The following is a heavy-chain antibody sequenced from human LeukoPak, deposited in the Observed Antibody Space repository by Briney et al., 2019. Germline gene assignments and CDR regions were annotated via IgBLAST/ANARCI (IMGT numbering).Heavy chain of an antibody. V-gene: IGHV3-7*01. D-gene: IGHD3-3*01. Sequence: GGSLRLSCAASGFTFTTYWMAWVRQAPGKGLEWVADIRQDGGEKYYVDSVKGRFTISRDNAQNSLYLHISSLGAEDTAVYYCARHREGATQVGLFTFWGQGTLVIVSS. J-gene: IGHJ4*02. CDR1: GFTFTTYW. CDR3: ARHREGATQVGLFTF. CDR2: IRQDGGEK.